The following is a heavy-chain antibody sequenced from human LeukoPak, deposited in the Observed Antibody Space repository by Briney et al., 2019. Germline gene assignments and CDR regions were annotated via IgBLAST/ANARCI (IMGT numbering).Heavy chain of an antibody. J-gene: IGHJ4*02. CDR3: ARAEEYSSSSGPVDY. Sequence: GGSLRLFCAASGFTFSDDYMSWLRQAPGKGLEWVSYISSRSNYTHYADSVKGRFTISRDNAKHSLYLQMNSLRAEDTAVYDCARAEEYSSSSGPVDYWGQGTLVTVSS. V-gene: IGHV3-11*06. D-gene: IGHD6-6*01. CDR2: ISSRSNYT. CDR1: GFTFSDDY.